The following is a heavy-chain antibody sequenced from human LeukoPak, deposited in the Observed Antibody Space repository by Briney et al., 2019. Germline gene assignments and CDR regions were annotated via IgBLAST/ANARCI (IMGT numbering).Heavy chain of an antibody. Sequence: SETLSLTCTVSGGSISSYYWSWIRQPAGTGLEWIGEINHSGSTNYNPSLKSRVTISVDTSKNQFSLKLSSVTAADTAVYYCARGDRVRARPFRYYFDMDVWGQGTTVTVSS. V-gene: IGHV4-34*01. CDR3: ARGDRVRARPFRYYFDMDV. J-gene: IGHJ6*02. CDR2: INHSGST. D-gene: IGHD3-10*01. CDR1: GGSISSYY.